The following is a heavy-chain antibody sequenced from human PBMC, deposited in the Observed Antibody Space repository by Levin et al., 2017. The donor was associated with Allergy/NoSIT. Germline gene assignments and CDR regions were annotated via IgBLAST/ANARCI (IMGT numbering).Heavy chain of an antibody. CDR2: INGNGNTA. CDR3: ARGWGIDY. Sequence: ETLSLTCAASGFILSGYSMHWVRQAPGKGLEYVSSINGNGNTASYANSVKGRFTISRDNSKNTLYLQMGSLRPEDMAVYYCARGWGIDYWGQGTLVTVSS. CDR1: GFILSGYS. D-gene: IGHD2-8*02. V-gene: IGHV3-64*01. J-gene: IGHJ4*02.